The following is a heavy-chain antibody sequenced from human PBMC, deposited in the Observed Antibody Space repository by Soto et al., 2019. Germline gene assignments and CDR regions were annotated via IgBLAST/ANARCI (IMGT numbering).Heavy chain of an antibody. J-gene: IGHJ6*02. CDR2: IYYNGDT. Sequence: SETLSLTCTVSGGSISGYHWSWIRQSPGKGLEWIGYIYYNGDTHCNPSLKSRLTISVDTSKNQFSLKLSSVTAVDTAVYYCARETTTSYSAMDVWGQGTSVTVSS. CDR3: ARETTTSYSAMDV. V-gene: IGHV4-59*01. CDR1: GGSISGYH. D-gene: IGHD1-1*01.